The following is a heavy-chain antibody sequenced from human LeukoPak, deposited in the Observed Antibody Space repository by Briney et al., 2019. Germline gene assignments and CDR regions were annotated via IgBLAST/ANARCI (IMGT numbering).Heavy chain of an antibody. CDR3: TREYSGSSAY. CDR1: GFTFGDYP. V-gene: IGHV3-49*04. J-gene: IGHJ4*02. D-gene: IGHD2-15*01. CDR2: IRSQTAGGAP. Sequence: GGSLRLSCTASGFTFGDYPLSWVRQAPGKGLEGVGFIRSQTAGGAPEYAASVKGRFTISRDDSVSIAYLQLNSLTTEDTGVYYCTREYSGSSAYWGQGTLLTVSS.